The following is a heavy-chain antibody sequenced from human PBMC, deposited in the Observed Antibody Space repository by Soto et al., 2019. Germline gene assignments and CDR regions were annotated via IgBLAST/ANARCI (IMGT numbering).Heavy chain of an antibody. CDR3: ARVRSRAAAAIHPCDY. J-gene: IGHJ4*02. V-gene: IGHV3-33*01. CDR2: IWYDGSNK. CDR1: GFTFSIYG. Sequence: GGSLRLSCATSGFTFSIYGMHWVRQATGKGLEWVAVIWYDGSNKYYADSVKGRFTISRDNSKNTLYLQMNSLRAEDTAVYYCARVRSRAAAAIHPCDYWGQGTLVTVSS. D-gene: IGHD6-13*01.